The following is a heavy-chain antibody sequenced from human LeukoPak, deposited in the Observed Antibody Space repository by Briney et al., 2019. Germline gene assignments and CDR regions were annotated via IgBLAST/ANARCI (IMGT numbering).Heavy chain of an antibody. J-gene: IGHJ5*02. Sequence: PGGSLRLSCAASGFTFSSYAMSWVRQAPGKGLEWVSAISGSGGSTYYADSVKGRFTISRDNSKNTLYLQMNSLRAEDTAVYYCAKVAERITIFGVVINPPNWFDPWGQGTLVTVSS. D-gene: IGHD3-3*01. CDR1: GFTFSSYA. V-gene: IGHV3-23*01. CDR2: ISGSGGST. CDR3: AKVAERITIFGVVINPPNWFDP.